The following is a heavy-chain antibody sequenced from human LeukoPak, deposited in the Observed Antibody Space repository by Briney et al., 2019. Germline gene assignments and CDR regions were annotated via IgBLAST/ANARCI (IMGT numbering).Heavy chain of an antibody. CDR3: ARDRRYDILTGPDAFDI. J-gene: IGHJ3*02. CDR2: IYSGGST. CDR1: GFTVSSNY. V-gene: IGHV3-66*01. Sequence: GGSLRLSCADSGFTVSSNYVRWVRQAPGKGLEWVSVIYSGGSTHYADSVKGRFTISRDNAKNSLYLQMNSLRAEDTAVYYCARDRRYDILTGPDAFDIWGQGTMVTVSS. D-gene: IGHD3-9*01.